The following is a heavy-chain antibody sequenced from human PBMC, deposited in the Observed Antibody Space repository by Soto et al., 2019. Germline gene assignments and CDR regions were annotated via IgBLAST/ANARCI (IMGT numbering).Heavy chain of an antibody. D-gene: IGHD4-17*01. Sequence: SGPTLVNPTETLTLTCTVSGFSLSNARMGVSWIRQPPGKALEWLALIYWDDDKRYSPSLKDRLAISKDTSSNQVVLTITNMDPGDTATYFCAHAGDYDLLTFDHWGPGTLVTV. CDR2: IYWDDDK. J-gene: IGHJ4*02. CDR1: GFSLSNARMG. CDR3: AHAGDYDLLTFDH. V-gene: IGHV2-5*02.